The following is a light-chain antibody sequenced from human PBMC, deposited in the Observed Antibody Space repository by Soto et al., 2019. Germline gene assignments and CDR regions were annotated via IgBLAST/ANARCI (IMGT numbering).Light chain of an antibody. CDR2: GAS. Sequence: EIVMTQSPPTLSVSPGERATLSCRASQSVSSNLAWYQQKPGQAPRLLIYGASTRATGIPARFSGSGSGTEFTLTISSLQSEDFAVYYWQQYNNWPSWTFGQGTKVEIK. J-gene: IGKJ1*01. CDR3: QQYNNWPSWT. CDR1: QSVSSN. V-gene: IGKV3-15*01.